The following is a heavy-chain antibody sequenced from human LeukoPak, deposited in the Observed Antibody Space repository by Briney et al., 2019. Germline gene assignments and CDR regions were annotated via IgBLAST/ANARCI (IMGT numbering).Heavy chain of an antibody. V-gene: IGHV4-59*01. D-gene: IGHD3-10*01. J-gene: IGHJ6*03. CDR3: ARHVRDYYGSGSYYTYYYYYCMDV. CDR2: IHYSGST. Sequence: SETLSLTCTVSGGSISSYYWSWIRQPPGKGLEWIGYIHYSGSTNYNPSLKSRVTISVDTSKNQFSLKLSSVTAADTAVYYCARHVRDYYGSGSYYTYYYYYCMDVWGKGTTVTISS. CDR1: GGSISSYY.